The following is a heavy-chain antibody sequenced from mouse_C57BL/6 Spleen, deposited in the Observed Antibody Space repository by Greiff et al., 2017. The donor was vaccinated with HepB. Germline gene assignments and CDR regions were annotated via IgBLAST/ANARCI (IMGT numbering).Heavy chain of an antibody. Sequence: VQLQQSGPVLVKPGASVKMSCKASGYTFTDYYMNWVKQSHGKSLEWIGVINPYNGGTSYNQKFKGKATLTVDKSSSTAYMELNSLTSEDSAVYYCARVPPDYYGSTWFAYWGQGTLVTVSA. CDR2: INPYNGGT. V-gene: IGHV1-19*01. D-gene: IGHD1-1*01. CDR1: GYTFTDYY. CDR3: ARVPPDYYGSTWFAY. J-gene: IGHJ3*01.